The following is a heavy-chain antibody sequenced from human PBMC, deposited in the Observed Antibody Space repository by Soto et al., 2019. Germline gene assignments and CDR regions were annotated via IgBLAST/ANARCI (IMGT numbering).Heavy chain of an antibody. CDR1: GFTFSRFG. CDR3: EKEFQMMSSKWAFHQ. D-gene: IGHD1-26*01. J-gene: IGHJ1*01. Sequence: GGSLRLSCAASGFTFSRFGMHWVSQTPGKGLEWVSVIAYDGSVKSYADSVKGRFTISRDDCKNTLFLQRNRLRADDTAVYYCEKEFQMMSSKWAFHQWGQGTLAAVSS. CDR2: IAYDGSVK. V-gene: IGHV3-30*18.